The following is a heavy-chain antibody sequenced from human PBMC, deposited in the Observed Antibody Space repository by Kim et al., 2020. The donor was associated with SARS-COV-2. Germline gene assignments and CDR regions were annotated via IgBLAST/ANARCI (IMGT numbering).Heavy chain of an antibody. CDR2: ISGSGGST. D-gene: IGHD2-2*01. Sequence: GGSLRLSCAASGFTFSSYAMSWVRQAPGKGLEWVSAISGSGGSTYYADSVKGRFTISRDNSKNTLYLQMNSLRAEDTAVYYCAKDQCSSTSCYWFDYWGQGTLVTVSS. J-gene: IGHJ4*02. V-gene: IGHV3-23*01. CDR1: GFTFSSYA. CDR3: AKDQCSSTSCYWFDY.